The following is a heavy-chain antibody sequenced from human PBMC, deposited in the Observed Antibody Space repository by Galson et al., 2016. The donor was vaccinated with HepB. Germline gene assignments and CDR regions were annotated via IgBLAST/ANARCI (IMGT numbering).Heavy chain of an antibody. Sequence: SVKVSCKASGVTFRSYIITWVRQAPGQGLEWMGGIIPIFHNVKSAQKFQGRVIITADASTSTAYMELSSLRPEYTAVYYCANIPRRGPFDYWGQGTQVTVSS. V-gene: IGHV1-69*13. D-gene: IGHD2-21*01. CDR3: ANIPRRGPFDY. CDR2: IIPIFHNV. J-gene: IGHJ4*02. CDR1: GVTFRSYI.